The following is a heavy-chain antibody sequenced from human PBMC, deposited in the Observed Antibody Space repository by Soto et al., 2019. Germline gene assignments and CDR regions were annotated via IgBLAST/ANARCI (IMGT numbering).Heavy chain of an antibody. CDR3: ARYRREAVAGYTLDN. CDR1: VGSISSNY. J-gene: IGHJ4*02. Sequence: SETLSLTCTVSVGSISSNYWTWIRQPPGKGLEWIGYVYNSGSTNYTPSLKSRVTISGDTSKSQFSLKVNSMTAADTAVYYCARYRREAVAGYTLDNWGQGILVTVSS. V-gene: IGHV4-59*01. CDR2: VYNSGST. D-gene: IGHD6-13*01.